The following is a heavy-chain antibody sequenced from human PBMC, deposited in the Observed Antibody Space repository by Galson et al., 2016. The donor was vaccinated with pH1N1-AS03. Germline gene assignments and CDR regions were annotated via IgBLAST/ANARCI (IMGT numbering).Heavy chain of an antibody. J-gene: IGHJ4*02. CDR1: GASVSRDY. CDR2: ILNSGTT. D-gene: IGHD6-13*01. Sequence: SETLSLTCTVSGASVSRDYWSWVRQPPGKRLEWIGYILNSGTTMYNPSLNSRVSISVDTSKNQFSLNMTSVTAADTAVYYCARALRIEAASLYYFEYWGQGTLVAVSS. V-gene: IGHV4-59*02. CDR3: ARALRIEAASLYYFEY.